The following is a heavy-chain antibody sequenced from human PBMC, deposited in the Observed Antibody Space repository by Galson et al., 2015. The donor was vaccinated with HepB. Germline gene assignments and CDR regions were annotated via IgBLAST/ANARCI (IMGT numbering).Heavy chain of an antibody. CDR2: INPSGGST. D-gene: IGHD2-2*02. V-gene: IGHV1-46*01. Sequence: SVKVSCKASGYTFTSYYMHWVRQAPGQGLEWMGIINPSGGSTSYAQKFQGRVTMTRDTSTSTVYMELSSLRSEDTAVYYCARMGVYCSSTSCYKNKYYYYGMDVWGQGTTVTVSS. CDR3: ARMGVYCSSTSCYKNKYYYYGMDV. J-gene: IGHJ6*02. CDR1: GYTFTSYY.